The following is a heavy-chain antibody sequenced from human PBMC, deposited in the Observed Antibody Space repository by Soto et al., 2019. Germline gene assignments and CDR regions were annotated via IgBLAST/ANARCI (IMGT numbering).Heavy chain of an antibody. CDR1: GFTFSDDY. Sequence: QVQLVESGGGLVKPGGSLRLSCAASGFTFSDDYMSWIRQAPGKGLEWVAYISGSGSIIDYADSVKGRFTISRDNAKNSLSLQMNSLRAEDTAVYYCARDCDHYDRSGYFLRDAFDIWGHGTMVTVSS. CDR3: ARDCDHYDRSGYFLRDAFDI. J-gene: IGHJ3*02. D-gene: IGHD3-22*01. V-gene: IGHV3-11*01. CDR2: ISGSGSII.